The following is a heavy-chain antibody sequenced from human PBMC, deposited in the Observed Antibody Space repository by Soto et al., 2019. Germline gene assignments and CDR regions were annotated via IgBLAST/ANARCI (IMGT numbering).Heavy chain of an antibody. CDR2: IYYTGRT. Sequence: SEELSATYSVSVGTLSRYYWSWVRQPPGKGLEWIGYIYYTGRTNYNPSLKGRVTISVDTSKSPFSLNLNSVTAADTALYYCARDPGYNYGYCPIRFESCAQVTPGTIS. V-gene: IGHV4-59*01. J-gene: IGHJ5*01. D-gene: IGHD5-18*01. CDR1: VGTLSRYY. CDR3: ARDPGYNYGYCPIRFES.